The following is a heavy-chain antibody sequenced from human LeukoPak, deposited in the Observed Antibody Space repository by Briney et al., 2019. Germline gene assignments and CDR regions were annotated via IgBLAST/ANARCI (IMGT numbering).Heavy chain of an antibody. CDR3: ARDDYYDSSLTD. J-gene: IGHJ6*02. D-gene: IGHD3-22*01. CDR1: GFTFNSSQ. V-gene: IGHV3-7*01. CDR2: HKQGGSGE. Sequence: GGSLTLSCAASGFTFNSSQMMWLRQAPGKGLQGVANHKQGGSGEYYVDHVKGRFNIPRENAKNPLFLQMNSLRAEDTAVYYCARDDYYDSSLTDWGQGTTVTVSS.